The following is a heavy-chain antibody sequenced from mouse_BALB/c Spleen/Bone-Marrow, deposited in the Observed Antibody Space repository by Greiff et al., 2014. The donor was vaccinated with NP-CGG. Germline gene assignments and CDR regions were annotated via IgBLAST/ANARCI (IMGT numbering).Heavy chain of an antibody. CDR2: ISSGGGST. CDR3: TRHPYGTFFAY. D-gene: IGHD2-10*02. J-gene: IGHJ2*01. Sequence: VKLVESGGGLVKPGGSLKLSCAASGFAFSNYDMSWVRQSPEKRLEWVAYISSGGGSTYYPDTVKGRFIISRDNAKNTLYLQMSSLKSEDTAMYYCTRHPYGTFFAYWGQGTTLTGSA. CDR1: GFAFSNYD. V-gene: IGHV5-12-1*01.